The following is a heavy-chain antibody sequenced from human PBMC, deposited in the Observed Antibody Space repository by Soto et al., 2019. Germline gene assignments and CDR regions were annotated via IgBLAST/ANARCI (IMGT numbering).Heavy chain of an antibody. V-gene: IGHV3-23*01. D-gene: IGHD5-12*01. CDR3: AKRASGDIVATTKFDY. CDR2: ISGSGGST. J-gene: IGHJ4*02. CDR1: GFTFSSYA. Sequence: GSLRLSCAASGFTFSSYAMSWVRQAPGKGLEWVSAISGSGGSTYYADSVKGRFTISRDNSKNTLYLQMNSLRAEDTAVYYCAKRASGDIVATTKFDYWGQGTLVTVSS.